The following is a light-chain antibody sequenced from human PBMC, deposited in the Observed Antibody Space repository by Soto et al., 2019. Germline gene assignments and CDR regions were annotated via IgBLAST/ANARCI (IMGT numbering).Light chain of an antibody. CDR2: DVS. Sequence: QSVLTQPRPVSGSPGQSVTISCTGTSSDVGGYNYVSWYQQHPGKAPKLMIYDVSKRPSGVPDRFSGSKSGNTASLTISGLQAEDEADYYCCSYAGRYTNVFGTGTKVTVL. V-gene: IGLV2-11*01. J-gene: IGLJ1*01. CDR1: SSDVGGYNY. CDR3: CSYAGRYTNV.